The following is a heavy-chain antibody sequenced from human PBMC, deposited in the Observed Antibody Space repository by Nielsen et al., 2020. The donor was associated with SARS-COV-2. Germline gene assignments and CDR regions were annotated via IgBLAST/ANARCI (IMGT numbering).Heavy chain of an antibody. CDR3: ARGVYDILTGYSFDY. D-gene: IGHD3-9*01. V-gene: IGHV4-59*01. J-gene: IGHJ4*02. CDR1: GGSISSYY. Sequence: SETLSLTCTVSGGSISSYYWSWIRQPPGKGLEWIGYIYYSGSTNYNPSLKSRVTISVDTSKNQFSLKLSSVTAADTAVYYCARGVYDILTGYSFDYWGQGTLVTVSS. CDR2: IYYSGST.